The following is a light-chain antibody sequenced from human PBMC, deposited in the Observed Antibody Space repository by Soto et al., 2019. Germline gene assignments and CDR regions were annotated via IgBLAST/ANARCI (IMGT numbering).Light chain of an antibody. CDR3: CSYSSSSSTPYV. Sequence: QSVLTQPASVSGSPGQSITISCTGTSSDVGGYNYVSWFQQHPGKAPKLVIYQVAYRPSGVSSRFSGSKSGNTASLTLSGLQADDEADYYCCSYSSSSSTPYVFGTGTKVTVL. V-gene: IGLV2-14*01. CDR1: SSDVGGYNY. J-gene: IGLJ1*01. CDR2: QVA.